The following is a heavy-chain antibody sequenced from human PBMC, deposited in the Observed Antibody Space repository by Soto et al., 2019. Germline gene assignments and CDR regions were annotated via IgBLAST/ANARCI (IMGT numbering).Heavy chain of an antibody. V-gene: IGHV4-31*03. CDR2: IYYSGST. CDR3: ARDGPCYYDSSGYYCWYFDL. Sequence: QVQLQESGPGLVKPSQTLSLTCTVSGGSISSGGYYWSWIRQHPGKGLEWIGYIYYSGSTYYNPYLKSRVTISVDTSKNQFSLKLSSVTAADTAVYYCARDGPCYYDSSGYYCWYFDLWGRGTLVTVSS. D-gene: IGHD3-22*01. J-gene: IGHJ2*01. CDR1: GGSISSGGYY.